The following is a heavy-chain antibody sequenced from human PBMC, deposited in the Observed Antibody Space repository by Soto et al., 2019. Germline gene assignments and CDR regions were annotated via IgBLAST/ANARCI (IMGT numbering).Heavy chain of an antibody. J-gene: IGHJ6*02. CDR2: ISGSGGST. V-gene: IGHV3-23*01. CDR3: AKGTKYSSGWYPYYYYGMDV. CDR1: GFTFSSYA. Sequence: PGGSLRLSCAASGFTFSSYAMSWVRQAPGKGLEWVSAISGSGGSTYYADSVKGRFTISRDNSKNTLYLQMNSLRAEDTAVYYCAKGTKYSSGWYPYYYYGMDVWGQGTTVTVSS. D-gene: IGHD6-19*01.